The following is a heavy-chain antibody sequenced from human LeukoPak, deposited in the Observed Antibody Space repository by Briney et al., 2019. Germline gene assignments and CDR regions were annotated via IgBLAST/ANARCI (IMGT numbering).Heavy chain of an antibody. CDR3: ARDCGGYDCYSYSFDY. J-gene: IGHJ4*02. V-gene: IGHV3-30*04. CDR2: ISYDGSNK. D-gene: IGHD2-21*02. Sequence: GGSLRLSCAASGFTFSSYAMHWVRQAPGKGLEWVAVISYDGSNKYYADSVKGRFTISRDNSKNSLFLQMNSLTAEDTAVYYCARDCGGYDCYSYSFDYWGQGTLVTVSS. CDR1: GFTFSSYA.